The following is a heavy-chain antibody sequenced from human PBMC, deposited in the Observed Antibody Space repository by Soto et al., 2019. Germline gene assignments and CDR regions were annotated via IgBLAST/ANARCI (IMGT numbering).Heavy chain of an antibody. CDR3: ARDVTSHGTLGSSSAMYGWLVP. J-gene: IGHJ5*02. Sequence: EVQLLESGGGLVQPGGSLRLSCAASGFTFSSHVMSWVRQAPGKGLEWVSAASARNTNTYYADSVRGRFTISRDNSKSTVYLQLDSLRVEDTAVYHCARDVTSHGTLGSSSAMYGWLVPWGQGTLVVVSS. D-gene: IGHD6-19*01. CDR2: ASARNTNT. V-gene: IGHV3-23*01. CDR1: GFTFSSHV.